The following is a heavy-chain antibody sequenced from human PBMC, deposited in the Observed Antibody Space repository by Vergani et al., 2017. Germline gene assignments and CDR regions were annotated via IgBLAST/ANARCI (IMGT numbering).Heavy chain of an antibody. CDR2: IKSKTDGGTT. J-gene: IGHJ4*02. CDR3: AKGPARRLIIAVAGTFWLDY. V-gene: IGHV3-15*07. Sequence: EVQLVESGGGLVKPGGSLRLSCAASGFTFSNAWMNWVRQAPGKGLEWVGRIKSKTDGGTTDYAAPVKGRFTISRDNSKNTLYLQMNSLRAEDTAVYYCAKGPARRLIIAVAGTFWLDYWGQGTLVTVSS. CDR1: GFTFSNAW. D-gene: IGHD6-19*01.